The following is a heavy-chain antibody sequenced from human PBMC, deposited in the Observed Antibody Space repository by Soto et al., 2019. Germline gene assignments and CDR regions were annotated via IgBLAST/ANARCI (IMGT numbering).Heavy chain of an antibody. CDR1: GYTFTSYD. CDR3: ARGSYSYDFWSGPYPFDF. Sequence: QVQLVQSGAEVKKPGASVKVSCKASGYTFTSYDINWVRQATGQGLEWMGWMNPNSGNTGYAQKXRGEVPMATXPXXXTXXMELSSLRSADTAVYYCARGSYSYDFWSGPYPFDFWGQGTLVTVSS. V-gene: IGHV1-8*01. D-gene: IGHD3-3*01. J-gene: IGHJ4*02. CDR2: MNPNSGNT.